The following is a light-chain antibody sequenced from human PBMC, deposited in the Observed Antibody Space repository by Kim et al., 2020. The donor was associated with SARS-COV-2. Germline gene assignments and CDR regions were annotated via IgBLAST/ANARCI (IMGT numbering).Light chain of an antibody. CDR1: QSINNY. J-gene: IGKJ5*01. CDR3: QQRRDWPRIT. V-gene: IGKV3-11*01. CDR2: ESS. Sequence: EIVLTQSPAPLSLSPGERATLSCRASQSINNYLAWYQQMPGQAPRLLIYESSHRATGIPARFSGSGSGTDFTLTISSLEPEDFALYYCQQRRDWPRITFGQGTRLEIK.